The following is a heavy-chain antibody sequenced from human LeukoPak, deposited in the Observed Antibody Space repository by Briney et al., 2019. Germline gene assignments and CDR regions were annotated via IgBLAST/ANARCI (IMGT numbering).Heavy chain of an antibody. CDR3: ARASVIAVAGINYFDY. V-gene: IGHV3-7*01. CDR1: GFTFSSYS. Sequence: GGSLRLSCAASGFTFSSYSMNWVRQAPGKGLEWVANIKQDGSEKYYVDSVKGRFTISRDNAKNSLYLQMNSLRAEDTAVYYCARASVIAVAGINYFDYWGQGTLVTVSS. CDR2: IKQDGSEK. D-gene: IGHD6-19*01. J-gene: IGHJ4*02.